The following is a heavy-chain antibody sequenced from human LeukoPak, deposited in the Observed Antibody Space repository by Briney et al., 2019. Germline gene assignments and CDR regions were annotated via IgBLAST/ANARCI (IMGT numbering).Heavy chain of an antibody. CDR3: AKTYSSSRRQYYFDY. CDR1: GFTFSSYG. J-gene: IGHJ4*02. D-gene: IGHD6-13*01. V-gene: IGHV3-30*02. Sequence: TGGSLRLSCAASGFTFSSYGMHWVRQAPGKGLEWVAFIRYDGSNKYYADSVKGRFTISRDNSKNTLYLQMNSLRAEDTAVYCCAKTYSSSRRQYYFDYWGQGTLVTVSS. CDR2: IRYDGSNK.